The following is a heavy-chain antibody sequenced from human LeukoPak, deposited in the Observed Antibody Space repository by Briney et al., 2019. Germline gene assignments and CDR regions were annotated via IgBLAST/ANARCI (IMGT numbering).Heavy chain of an antibody. Sequence: SETLSLTCTVSGGSISSSSYYWGWIRQPPGKGLEWIGSIYYSGSTYYNPSLKSRVTISVDTPQNQFSLKLSSVTAADTAVYYCARGPEGSGSYYGDYWGQGILVTVSS. CDR2: IYYSGST. V-gene: IGHV4-39*01. J-gene: IGHJ4*02. CDR3: ARGPEGSGSYYGDY. CDR1: GGSISSSSYY. D-gene: IGHD3-10*01.